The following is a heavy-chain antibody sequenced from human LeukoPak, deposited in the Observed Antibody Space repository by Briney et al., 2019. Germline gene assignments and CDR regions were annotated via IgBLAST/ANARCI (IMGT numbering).Heavy chain of an antibody. CDR1: GFTFSSYG. CDR3: AKDIASYYFDY. D-gene: IGHD6-13*01. V-gene: IGHV3-23*01. CDR2: ISGTGGSP. J-gene: IGHJ4*02. Sequence: GGSLRLSSAPSGFTFSSYGTSWVRQAPGKGREWVSAISGTGGSPYYADSVKGRFPISRDNSMNSLYLQMSSRRADDTAVYYCAKDIASYYFDYWGQGTLVTVSS.